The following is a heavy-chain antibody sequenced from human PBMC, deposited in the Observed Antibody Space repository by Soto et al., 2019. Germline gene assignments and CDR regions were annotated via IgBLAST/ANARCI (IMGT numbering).Heavy chain of an antibody. CDR2: ISAYNGNR. D-gene: IGHD1-26*01. J-gene: IGHJ6*02. CDR3: ARDVTEAEHVGDYCDGVDV. V-gene: IGHV1-18*01. Sequence: QVQLVQSGAEVKKPGASVRVSCKASGYTFSKYGINWVRQAPGQGREWMGWISAYNGNRNYAEKVQGRVTMTTDTSTSTAYMELGSLRADDTAVYYCARDVTEAEHVGDYCDGVDVWGQGTTVTVSS. CDR1: GYTFSKYG.